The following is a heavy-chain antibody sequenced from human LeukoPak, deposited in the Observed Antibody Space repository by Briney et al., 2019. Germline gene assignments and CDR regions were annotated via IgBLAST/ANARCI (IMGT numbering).Heavy chain of an antibody. V-gene: IGHV3-53*01. Sequence: GGSLRLSCAASGFTFSSYEMNWVRQAPGKGLEWVSVIYSGGSTYYADSVKGRFTISRDNSKNTLYLQMNSLRAEDTAVYYCARLVGAIYWGQGTLVTVSS. J-gene: IGHJ4*02. D-gene: IGHD1-26*01. CDR3: ARLVGAIY. CDR1: GFTFSSYE. CDR2: IYSGGST.